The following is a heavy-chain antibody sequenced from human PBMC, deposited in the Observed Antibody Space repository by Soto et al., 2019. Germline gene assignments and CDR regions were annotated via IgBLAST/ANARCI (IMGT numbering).Heavy chain of an antibody. CDR2: IIPLLCRA. D-gene: IGHD4-17*01. CDR1: GGRVSSYT. Sequence: QVHLVQSGAEVKKPGSSVKVSCKASGGRVSSYTLNWVRQAPGQGLEWMGRIIPLLCRATYSGKFQGRVTITANKSTSTAYMDLSSLRSEDTAVYFWAGDSGKSDYAFDFWGQGTLVIGSS. J-gene: IGHJ4*02. CDR3: AGDSGKSDYAFDF. V-gene: IGHV1-69*08.